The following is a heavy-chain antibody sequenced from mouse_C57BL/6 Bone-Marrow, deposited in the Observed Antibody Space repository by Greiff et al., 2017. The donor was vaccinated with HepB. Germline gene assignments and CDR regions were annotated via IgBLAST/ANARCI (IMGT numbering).Heavy chain of an antibody. J-gene: IGHJ1*03. D-gene: IGHD1-1*01. V-gene: IGHV2-2*01. Sequence: VKLVESGPGLVQPSQSLSITCTVSGFSLTSYGVHWVRQSPGKGLEWLGVIWSGGSTDYNAAFISRLSISKDNSKSQVFFKMNSLQADDTAIYYCARKRDYYGLWYFDVWGTGTTVTVSS. CDR3: ARKRDYYGLWYFDV. CDR2: IWSGGST. CDR1: GFSLTSYG.